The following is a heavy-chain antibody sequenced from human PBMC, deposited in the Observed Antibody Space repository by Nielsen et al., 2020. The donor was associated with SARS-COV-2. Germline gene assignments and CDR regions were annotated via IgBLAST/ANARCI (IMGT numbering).Heavy chain of an antibody. V-gene: IGHV4-31*03. Sequence: SETLSLTCSVSGGSIKTASYYWSWIRQHPGWGLEWGGYIYHTGSTYYNPSLESRVSISADMTKNQFSLELTSLTAADTAVYYCARGIRPRHVFDIWGQGTMVTVSS. CDR3: ARGIRPRHVFDI. D-gene: IGHD1-14*01. CDR2: IYHTGST. CDR1: GGSIKTASYY. J-gene: IGHJ3*02.